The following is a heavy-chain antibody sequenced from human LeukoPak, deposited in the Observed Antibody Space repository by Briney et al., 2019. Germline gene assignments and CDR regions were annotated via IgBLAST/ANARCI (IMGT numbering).Heavy chain of an antibody. J-gene: IGHJ5*02. CDR3: ARVRGSGSYYNPLKYNWFDP. D-gene: IGHD3-10*01. Sequence: SETLSLTCTVSGGSISSYYWSWIRQPPGKGLEWIGYIYYSGSTTYNPSLKSRVTISVDTSKNQFSLKLSSVTAADTAVYYCARVRGSGSYYNPLKYNWFDPWGQGTLVTVSS. CDR2: IYYSGST. V-gene: IGHV4-59*01. CDR1: GGSISSYY.